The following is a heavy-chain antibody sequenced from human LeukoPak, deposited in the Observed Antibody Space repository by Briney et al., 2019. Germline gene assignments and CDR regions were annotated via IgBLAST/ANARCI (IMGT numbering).Heavy chain of an antibody. J-gene: IGHJ6*02. D-gene: IGHD3-10*01. CDR2: IYYSGRT. Sequence: PSETLSLTCTVSGGSISSGGYYCSWIRQHPGKGLEWIGYIYYSGRTYYNPSLKSRVTISIDTSKNQFSLKLSSVTAAATAVYYCARGLSGFGELLSPPDVWGQGTAVTVSS. CDR1: GGSISSGGYY. V-gene: IGHV4-31*03. CDR3: ARGLSGFGELLSPPDV.